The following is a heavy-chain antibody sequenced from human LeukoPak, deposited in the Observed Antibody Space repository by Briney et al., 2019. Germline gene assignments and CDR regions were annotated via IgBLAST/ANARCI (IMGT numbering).Heavy chain of an antibody. CDR2: IYPGDSDT. D-gene: IGHD6-19*01. J-gene: IGHJ4*02. CDR3: ARQSSSGWYARGAFDY. Sequence: GESLNISCKGSGYSFTSYWIGWVRQMPGKGLEWMGIIYPGDSDTRYSPSFQGQVTISADKSISTAYLQWSSLKASDTAMYYCARQSSSGWYARGAFDYWGQGTLVTVSS. V-gene: IGHV5-51*01. CDR1: GYSFTSYW.